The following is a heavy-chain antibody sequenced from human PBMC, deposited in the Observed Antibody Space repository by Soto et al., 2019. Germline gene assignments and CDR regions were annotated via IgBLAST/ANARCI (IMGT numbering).Heavy chain of an antibody. V-gene: IGHV3-13*01. CDR3: ARASYSNYYYYYGMDV. J-gene: IGHJ6*02. CDR2: IGTAGDT. Sequence: PGGSLRLSCAASGFTFSSYDMHWVRQATGKGLEWVSAIGTAGDTYYPGSVKGRFTISRENAKNSLYLQMNSLRAGDTAVYYCARASYSNYYYYYGMDVWGQGTTVTVSS. CDR1: GFTFSSYD. D-gene: IGHD2-15*01.